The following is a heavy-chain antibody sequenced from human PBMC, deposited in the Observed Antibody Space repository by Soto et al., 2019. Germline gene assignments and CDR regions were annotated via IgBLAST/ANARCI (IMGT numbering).Heavy chain of an antibody. J-gene: IGHJ6*02. Sequence: GGSLRLSCAASGFTFSSYAMHWVRQAPGKGLEWVAVISYDGSNKYYADSVKGRFTISRDNAKNTLYLQMNSLRAEDTAVYYCARKLPRYYGMDVWGQGTTVTVSS. CDR1: GFTFSSYA. V-gene: IGHV3-30-3*01. D-gene: IGHD1-7*01. CDR3: ARKLPRYYGMDV. CDR2: ISYDGSNK.